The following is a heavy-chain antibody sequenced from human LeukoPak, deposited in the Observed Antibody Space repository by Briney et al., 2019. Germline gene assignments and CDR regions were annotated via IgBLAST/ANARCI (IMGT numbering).Heavy chain of an antibody. D-gene: IGHD6-6*01. V-gene: IGHV1-8*01. CDR3: ARGRSIAARPKRYYFDC. Sequence: GASVKVSCKASGYTSTSYDINWVRQATGQGLEWMGWMNPNSGNTGYAQKFQGRVTMTRNTSISTAYMELSSLRSEDTAVYYCARGRSIAARPKRYYFDCWGQGTLVTVSS. CDR2: MNPNSGNT. J-gene: IGHJ4*02. CDR1: GYTSTSYD.